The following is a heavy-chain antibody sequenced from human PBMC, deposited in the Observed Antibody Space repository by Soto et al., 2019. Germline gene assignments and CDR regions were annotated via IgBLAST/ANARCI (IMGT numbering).Heavy chain of an antibody. Sequence: HPGGALRLSCSASGFTVSSNYMSWVRQAPGKGLEWVSVIYTGGSTFYADSVKGRFTMSRDNSKNTLYLQMNSLRAEDTAVYYCARDLDGSYTDYWGQGTLVTVSS. CDR2: IYTGGST. D-gene: IGHD1-26*01. J-gene: IGHJ4*02. CDR3: ARDLDGSYTDY. V-gene: IGHV3-53*01. CDR1: GFTVSSNY.